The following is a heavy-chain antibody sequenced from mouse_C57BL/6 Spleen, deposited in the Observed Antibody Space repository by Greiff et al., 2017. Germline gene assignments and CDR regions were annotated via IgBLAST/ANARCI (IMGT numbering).Heavy chain of an antibody. D-gene: IGHD1-1*01. CDR1: GYAFSSYW. V-gene: IGHV1-80*01. Sequence: VQLVESGAELVKPGASVKISCKASGYAFSSYWMNWVKQRPGKGLEWIGQIYPGDGDTNYNGKFKGKATLTADKSSSTAYMQLSSLTSEDSAVYFCARSEYYGSSYDFDYWGQGTTLTVSS. CDR3: ARSEYYGSSYDFDY. CDR2: IYPGDGDT. J-gene: IGHJ2*01.